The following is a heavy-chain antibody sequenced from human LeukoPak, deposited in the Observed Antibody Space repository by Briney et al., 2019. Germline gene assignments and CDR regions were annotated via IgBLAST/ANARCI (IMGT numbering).Heavy chain of an antibody. D-gene: IGHD2-21*02. J-gene: IGHJ4*02. V-gene: IGHV4-38-2*02. CDR3: ATFQRTASAFDY. Sequence: KASETLSLTCTVSGYSISSGYYWGWIRQPPGKGLEWIGSIYHSGSTYNSPSLKSRVTISVDTSKNQFSLKLRSVTAADTAVYYCATFQRTASAFDYWGQGTLVIVSS. CDR1: GYSISSGYY. CDR2: IYHSGST.